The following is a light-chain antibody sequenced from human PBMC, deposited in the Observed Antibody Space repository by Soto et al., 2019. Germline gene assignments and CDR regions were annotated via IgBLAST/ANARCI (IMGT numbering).Light chain of an antibody. CDR1: SSDVGGYKF. CDR2: EVN. CDR3: LSYTSANTLV. V-gene: IGLV2-14*01. Sequence: HSALTQPASVSASPGQSITISCTGTSSDVGGYKFVSWYQHHPGKAPKLMIYEVNNRPSGVSNRFSGSKSGNTASLTISGLQPEDESDYYCLSYTSANTLVFGGGTKLTVL. J-gene: IGLJ2*01.